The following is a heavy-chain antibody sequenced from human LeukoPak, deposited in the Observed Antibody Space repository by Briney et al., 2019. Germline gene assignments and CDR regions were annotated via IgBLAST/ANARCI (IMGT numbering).Heavy chain of an antibody. V-gene: IGHV3-21*01. D-gene: IGHD1-26*01. CDR3: ARSVGAASI. Sequence: SGGSLRLSCAASGFTFRSYSMNWVRQAPGKGLEWVSAIDPSSTYIYYADSVKGRFTISRDNAENSLYLQMNSLRVEDTAVYYCARSVGAASIWGQGTLVTVSS. J-gene: IGHJ4*02. CDR2: IDPSSTYI. CDR1: GFTFRSYS.